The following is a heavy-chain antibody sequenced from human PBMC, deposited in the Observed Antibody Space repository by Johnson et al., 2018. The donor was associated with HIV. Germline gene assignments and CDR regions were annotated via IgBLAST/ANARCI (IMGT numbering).Heavy chain of an antibody. J-gene: IGHJ3*02. CDR3: AKPPSMGADAFDI. Sequence: QEKLVESGGGVVQPGRSLRLSCVGSGFTFSSYDMHWVRQAPGKGMDWVALISYDGSNKYYADSVKGRFNISRDNSKNALYLQMSSLRPEDTAVYYCAKPPSMGADAFDIWGQGAMVTVSS. D-gene: IGHD3-16*01. CDR2: ISYDGSNK. V-gene: IGHV3-30*18. CDR1: GFTFSSYD.